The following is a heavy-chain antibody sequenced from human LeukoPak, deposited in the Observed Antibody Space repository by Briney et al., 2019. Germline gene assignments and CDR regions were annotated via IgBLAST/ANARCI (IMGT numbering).Heavy chain of an antibody. CDR2: INPNSGGT. CDR1: GYTFSGYY. D-gene: IGHD3-22*01. Sequence: ASVRVSCKASGYTFSGYYIHWVRQAPGQGLEWMGWINPNSGGTNYAQKLQGRVTMTRDTSISTAYMNLSRLTSDDTAVYYCARTYYDNRGYYYFDYWGQGTLVTVSS. CDR3: ARTYYDNRGYYYFDY. V-gene: IGHV1-2*02. J-gene: IGHJ4*02.